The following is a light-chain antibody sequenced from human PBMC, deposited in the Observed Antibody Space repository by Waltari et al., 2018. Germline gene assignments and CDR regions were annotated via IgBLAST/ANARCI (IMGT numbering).Light chain of an antibody. Sequence: EIVLTQSPGTLSLSTGESATLSCRASQSVSRSLAWSQQKPGQAPRLLIYGASSRSTGVPDRFSGSGYGTDFSLTISRLEPEDFAVYYCQHYVRLPVTFGQGTRVEIK. CDR2: GAS. J-gene: IGKJ1*01. V-gene: IGKV3-20*01. CDR1: QSVSRS. CDR3: QHYVRLPVT.